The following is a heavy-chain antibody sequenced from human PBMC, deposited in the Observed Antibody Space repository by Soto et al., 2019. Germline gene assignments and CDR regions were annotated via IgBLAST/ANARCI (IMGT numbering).Heavy chain of an antibody. D-gene: IGHD1-1*01. CDR2: MTGSGDTT. CDR1: GFAFSDFA. V-gene: IGHV3-23*01. CDR3: ARSPTLQLVHPAYFDY. J-gene: IGHJ4*02. Sequence: HPGGSLRLSCRGSGFAFSDFAMNWVRQAPNKGLEWVSTMTGSGDTTYYAESVKGRFTISADKSINTAYLQWSRLRASDTAMYYCARSPTLQLVHPAYFDYWGQGTLVTVSS.